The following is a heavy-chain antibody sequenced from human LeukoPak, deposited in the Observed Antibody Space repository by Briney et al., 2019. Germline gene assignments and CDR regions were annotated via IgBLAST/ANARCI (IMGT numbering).Heavy chain of an antibody. V-gene: IGHV1-46*01. D-gene: IGHD4-17*01. J-gene: IGHJ4*02. CDR3: ARRGDDYGDYLDY. Sequence: KFQGRVTMTRDTSTSTVYMELSSLRSEDTAVYYCARRGDDYGDYLDYWGQGTLVTVSS.